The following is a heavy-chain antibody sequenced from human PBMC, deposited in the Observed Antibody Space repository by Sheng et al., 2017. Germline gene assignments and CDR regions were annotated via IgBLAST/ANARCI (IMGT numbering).Heavy chain of an antibody. CDR1: GFTFSSYT. D-gene: IGHD1-26*01. CDR2: ISYDGSNK. CDR3: ARGVRDIGGAYFDY. V-gene: IGHV3-30*04. Sequence: QVQLVDSGGGVVQPGRSLRLSCAASGFTFSSYTMHWVRQAPGKGLEWVAVISYDGSNKYYADSVKGRFTISRDNSKNTLYLQMNSLRAEDTAVYYCARGVRDIGGAYFDYWGQGTLVTVFS. J-gene: IGHJ4*02.